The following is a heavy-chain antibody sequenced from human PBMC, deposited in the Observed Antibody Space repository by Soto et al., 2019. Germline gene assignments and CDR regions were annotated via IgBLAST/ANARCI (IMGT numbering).Heavy chain of an antibody. D-gene: IGHD3-10*01. CDR3: ARVFEGGSGSPHMHV. V-gene: IGHV4-34*01. Sequence: QVQLQQWGAGLLKPSETLSLTCAVYGGSFSGYYWSWIRQPPGKGLEWIGEINHSGSANYNPSLKSRVTISVDTSKNQFSLKLTSVTAADTAVYYCARVFEGGSGSPHMHVWGQGTTVTVSS. CDR2: INHSGSA. J-gene: IGHJ6*02. CDR1: GGSFSGYY.